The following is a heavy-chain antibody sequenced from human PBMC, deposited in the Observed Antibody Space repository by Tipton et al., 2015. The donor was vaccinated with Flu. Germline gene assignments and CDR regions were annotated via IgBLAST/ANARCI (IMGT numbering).Heavy chain of an antibody. CDR2: IFHTGST. CDR1: GDSISSDYY. V-gene: IGHV4-38-2*02. D-gene: IGHD2-2*01. J-gene: IGHJ3*02. CDR3: ARVPNPAVVPDSTYAFDI. Sequence: TLSLTCTLSGDSISSDYYWGWIRQPPGKGLEWIGNIFHTGSTYHNPSLKSRVTLSVDTSKYQFSLRVFSVTAADTAVYYCARVPNPAVVPDSTYAFDIWGLGTMVTASS.